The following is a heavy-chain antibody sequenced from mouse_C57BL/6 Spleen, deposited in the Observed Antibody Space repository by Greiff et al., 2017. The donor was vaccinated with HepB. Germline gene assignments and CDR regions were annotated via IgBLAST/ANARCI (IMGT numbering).Heavy chain of an antibody. CDR2: IDPETGGT. V-gene: IGHV1-15*01. CDR3: TRRHYDYDAGFAY. Sequence: VPVVESGAELVRPGASVTLSCQASGYTFTDSEMHWVKQTPVHGLEWIGAIDPETGGTAYNQKFKGKAILTADKSSSTAYMELRSLTSEDSAVYYCTRRHYDYDAGFAYWGQGTLVTVSA. D-gene: IGHD2-4*01. CDR1: GYTFTDSE. J-gene: IGHJ3*01.